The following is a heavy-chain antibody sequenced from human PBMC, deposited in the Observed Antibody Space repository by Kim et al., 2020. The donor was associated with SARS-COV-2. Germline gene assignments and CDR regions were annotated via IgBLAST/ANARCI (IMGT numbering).Heavy chain of an antibody. D-gene: IGHD1-1*01. J-gene: IGHJ3*02. CDR3: ARNQDWTFDI. V-gene: IGHV3-7*01. CDR1: AFTFSDSW. Sequence: GGSLRLSCVASAFTFSDSWMGWVRQAPGKGLEWVTNINQGGSVKFYVDSLKGRFAVSRDNAKNSLYLQMNSLRVEDTAVYFCARNQDWTFDIWGHGTMVTVSS. CDR2: INQGGSVK.